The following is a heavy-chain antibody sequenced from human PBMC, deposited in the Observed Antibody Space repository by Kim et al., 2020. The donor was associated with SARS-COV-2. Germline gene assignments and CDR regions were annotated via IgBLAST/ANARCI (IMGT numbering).Heavy chain of an antibody. J-gene: IGHJ4*02. CDR3: ARDSDDYVWGSYRPFDY. D-gene: IGHD3-16*02. CDR1: GFTFSSYE. Sequence: GSLRLSCAASGFTFSSYEMNWVRQAPGKGLEWVSYISSSGSTIYYADSVKGRFTISRDNAKNSLYLQMNSLRAEDTAVYYCARDSDDYVWGSYRPFDYWGQGTLVTVSS. V-gene: IGHV3-48*03. CDR2: ISSSGSTI.